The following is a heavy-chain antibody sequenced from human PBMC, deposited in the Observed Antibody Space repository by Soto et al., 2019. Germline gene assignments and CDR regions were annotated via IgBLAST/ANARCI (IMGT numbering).Heavy chain of an antibody. CDR1: GFTFSSYW. D-gene: IGHD2-21*01. Sequence: GGSLRLSCAASGFTFSSYWMSWVRQAPGKGLEWVVNIKQDGSEKYYVDSVKGRFTISRDNAKNSLYLQMNSLRAEDTAVYYCARDDFGAELDAFDIWGQGTMVTVSS. CDR3: ARDDFGAELDAFDI. CDR2: IKQDGSEK. J-gene: IGHJ3*02. V-gene: IGHV3-7*01.